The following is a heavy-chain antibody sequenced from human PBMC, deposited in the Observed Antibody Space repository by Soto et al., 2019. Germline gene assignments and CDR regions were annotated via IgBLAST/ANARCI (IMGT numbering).Heavy chain of an antibody. J-gene: IGHJ4*02. CDR2: IYYSGST. CDR1: GGSISSYY. CDR3: ARDSKDDSSGYYAGFDY. D-gene: IGHD3-22*01. V-gene: IGHV4-59*12. Sequence: SETLSLTCTVSGGSISSYYWSWIRQPPGKGLEWIGYIYYSGSTNYNPSLKSRVTISVDTSKNQFSLKLSSVTAADTAVYYCARDSKDDSSGYYAGFDYWGQGTLVTVSS.